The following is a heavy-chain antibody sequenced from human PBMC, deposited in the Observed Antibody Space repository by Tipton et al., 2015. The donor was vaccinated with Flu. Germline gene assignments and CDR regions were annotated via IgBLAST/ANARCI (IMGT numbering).Heavy chain of an antibody. CDR1: GYTFTGYY. CDR3: ARYKWNVGFLEWFPPFDY. V-gene: IGHV1-2*02. D-gene: IGHD3-3*02. J-gene: IGHJ4*02. CDR2: INPNSGGT. Sequence: QLVQSGAEVKKPGASVKVSCKASGYTFTGYYMHWVRQAPGQGLEWMGWINPNSGGTNYAQKFQGRVTMTRDTSISTAYMELSRLRSDDTAVYYCARYKWNVGFLEWFPPFDYWGQGTLVTVSS.